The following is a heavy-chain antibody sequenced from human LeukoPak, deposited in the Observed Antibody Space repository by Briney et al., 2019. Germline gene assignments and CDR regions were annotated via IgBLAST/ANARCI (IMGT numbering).Heavy chain of an antibody. CDR3: ARVDCSSTSCPYYYGMDV. D-gene: IGHD2-2*01. J-gene: IGHJ6*04. V-gene: IGHV3-53*01. CDR1: GFTVSSNY. CDR2: IYSGGST. Sequence: GGSLRLSCAASGFTVSSNYMSWVRQAPGKGLEWVSVIYSGGSTYYADPVKGRFTISRDNSKNTLYLQMNSLRAEDTAVYYCARVDCSSTSCPYYYGMDVWGKGTTVTVSS.